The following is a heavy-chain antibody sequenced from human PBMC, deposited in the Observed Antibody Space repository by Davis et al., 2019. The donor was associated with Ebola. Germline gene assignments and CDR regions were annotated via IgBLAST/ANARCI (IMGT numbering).Heavy chain of an antibody. J-gene: IGHJ4*02. CDR3: TTTTSYFDY. V-gene: IGHV3-73*01. CDR2: IRSKANSYAT. Sequence: GESLNTPCAASGFTFSGSAMHWVRQASGKGLEWVGRIRSKANSYATAYAASVKGRFTISRDDSKNTAYLQMNSLKTEDTAVYYCTTTTSYFDYWAREPWSPSPQ. D-gene: IGHD1-14*01. CDR1: GFTFSGSA.